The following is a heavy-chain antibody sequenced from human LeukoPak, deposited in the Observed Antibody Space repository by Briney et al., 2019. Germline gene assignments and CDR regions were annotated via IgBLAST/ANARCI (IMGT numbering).Heavy chain of an antibody. CDR1: GYTFTGYY. V-gene: IGHV1-2*02. CDR2: INPNSGGT. J-gene: IGHJ4*02. Sequence: ASVKVSYKASGYTFTGYYMHWVRQAPGQGLEWMGRINPNSGGTNYAQKFQGRVTMTRDTSISTAYMELSRLRSDDTAVYYCARGSRGSPYYDILPIGYWGQGTLVTVSS. CDR3: ARGSRGSPYYDILPIGY. D-gene: IGHD3-9*01.